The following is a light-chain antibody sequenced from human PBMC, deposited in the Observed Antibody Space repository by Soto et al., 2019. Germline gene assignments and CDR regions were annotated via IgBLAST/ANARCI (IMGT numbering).Light chain of an antibody. CDR1: SSNIGAGYD. Sequence: QSALTQPPSVSGAPGQRVTISCTGSSSNIGAGYDVHWYLQLPGTAPKLLIYGNINRPSGVPDRFSGSKSGTSASLAITGLQAEDDADYYCQTYDSSLSGVVFGGGTKLTVL. V-gene: IGLV1-40*01. CDR3: QTYDSSLSGVV. CDR2: GNI. J-gene: IGLJ2*01.